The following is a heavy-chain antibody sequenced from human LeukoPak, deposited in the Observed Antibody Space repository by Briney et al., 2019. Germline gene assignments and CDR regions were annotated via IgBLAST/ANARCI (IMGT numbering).Heavy chain of an antibody. CDR2: ISESGDAT. CDR1: GWTLAKFG. V-gene: IGHV3-23*01. CDR3: ASHYGSGSNNCLDP. Sequence: GSLRLACLASGWTLAKFGMSWACHPPVKGLDWASAISESGDATSDADAVQARFTISRDNFRNTLYLQMSIRKAEEPAEHSPASHYGSGSNNCLDPWGQGTLVAVSS. D-gene: IGHD3-10*01. J-gene: IGHJ5*02.